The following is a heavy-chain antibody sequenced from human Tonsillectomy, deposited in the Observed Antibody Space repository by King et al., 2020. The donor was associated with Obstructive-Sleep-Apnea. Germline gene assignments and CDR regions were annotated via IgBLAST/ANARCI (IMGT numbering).Heavy chain of an antibody. V-gene: IGHV4-30-4*01. D-gene: IGHD3-22*01. CDR2: IYYSGST. J-gene: IGHJ3*02. CDR1: GGSISSGDYY. CDR3: ARDTPSSGYPGAFDI. Sequence: VQLQESGPGLVKPSQTLSLTCTVSGGSISSGDYYWSWIRQPPGKGLEWIGYIYYSGSTYNNPSLKSRVTISVDTSKNQFSLKLSSVTAADTAVYYCARDTPSSGYPGAFDIWGQGTMVTVSS.